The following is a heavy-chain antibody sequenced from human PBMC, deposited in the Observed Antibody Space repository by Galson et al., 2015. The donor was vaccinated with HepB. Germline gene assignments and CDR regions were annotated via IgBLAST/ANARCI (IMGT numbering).Heavy chain of an antibody. CDR2: IVVGSGNT. Sequence: SVKVSCKASGFTFTSSAVQWVRQARGQRLEWIGWIVVGSGNTNYAQKFQERVTITRDMSTSTAYMELSSLRSEDTAVYYCAADDPEKSFDRYFDLWGRGTLVTVSS. V-gene: IGHV1-58*01. D-gene: IGHD1-14*01. CDR1: GFTFTSSA. CDR3: AADDPEKSFDRYFDL. J-gene: IGHJ2*01.